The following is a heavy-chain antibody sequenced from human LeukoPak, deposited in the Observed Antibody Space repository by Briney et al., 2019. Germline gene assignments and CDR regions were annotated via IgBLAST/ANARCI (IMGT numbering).Heavy chain of an antibody. V-gene: IGHV1-2*04. CDR1: GYTFTGYY. D-gene: IGHD3-22*01. CDR2: INPNSGGT. Sequence: ASVKVSCKASGYTFTGYYMHWVRRAPGQGLEWMGWINPNSGGTNYAQKFQGWVTMTRDTSISTAYMELSRLRSDDTAVYYCARGTRYYDSSGFWFDPWGQGTLVTVSS. J-gene: IGHJ5*02. CDR3: ARGTRYYDSSGFWFDP.